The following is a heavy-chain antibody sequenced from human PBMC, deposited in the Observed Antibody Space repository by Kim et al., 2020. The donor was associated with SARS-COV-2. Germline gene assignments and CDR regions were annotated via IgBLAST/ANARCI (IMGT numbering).Heavy chain of an antibody. CDR3: ARDRPRKTAAGTRPLGY. CDR1: GFTFSSYG. V-gene: IGHV3-33*05. D-gene: IGHD6-13*01. CDR2: ISYDGSNK. Sequence: GGSLRLSCAASGFTFSSYGMHWVRRAPGKGLEWVAVISYDGSNKYYADSVKGRFTISRDNSKNTLYLQMNSLRAEDTAVYYCARDRPRKTAAGTRPLGYWGQGTLVTVSS. J-gene: IGHJ4*02.